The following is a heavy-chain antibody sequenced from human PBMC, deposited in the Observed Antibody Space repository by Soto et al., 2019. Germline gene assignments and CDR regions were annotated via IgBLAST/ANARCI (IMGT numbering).Heavy chain of an antibody. D-gene: IGHD2-2*01. CDR2: INHSGST. CDR1: GGSFSGYY. J-gene: IGHJ3*02. V-gene: IGHV4-34*01. CDR3: ARGYQGEHDAFDI. Sequence: SETLSLTCAVYGGSFSGYYWSWIRQPPGKGLEWIGEINHSGSTNYNPSLKSRVTISVDTSKNQFSLKLSSVTAADTAVYYCARGYQGEHDAFDIWGQGTMVTVS.